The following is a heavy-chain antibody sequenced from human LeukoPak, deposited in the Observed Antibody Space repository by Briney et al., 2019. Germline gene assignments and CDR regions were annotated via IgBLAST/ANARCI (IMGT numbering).Heavy chain of an antibody. V-gene: IGHV1-69*13. J-gene: IGHJ6*02. CDR3: ARGKVRGVIIEKGFYYYGMDV. D-gene: IGHD3-10*01. CDR1: ESTLSRYA. CDR2: IIPIFGTA. Sequence: SVKVSCKASESTLSRYAISWVRQAPGQGLEWMGGIIPIFGTANYAQKFQGRVTITADESTSTAYMELSSLRSEDTAVYYCARGKVRGVIIEKGFYYYGMDVWGQGTTVTVSS.